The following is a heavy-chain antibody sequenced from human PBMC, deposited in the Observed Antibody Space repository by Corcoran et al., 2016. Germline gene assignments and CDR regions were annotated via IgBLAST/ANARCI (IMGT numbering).Heavy chain of an antibody. Sequence: QVQLVQSGAEVKKPGASVKVSCKASGYTFTGYYMHWVRQAPGQGLEWMGWINPNSGGTNYAQKFQGRVTMTRDTSISTAYMELSRLRSDDPAVYDGARDRYYDGSGGYKGHYYYYGMDVWGQGTTVTVSS. CDR2: INPNSGGT. CDR1: GYTFTGYY. V-gene: IGHV1-2*02. D-gene: IGHD3-10*01. CDR3: ARDRYYDGSGGYKGHYYYYGMDV. J-gene: IGHJ6*02.